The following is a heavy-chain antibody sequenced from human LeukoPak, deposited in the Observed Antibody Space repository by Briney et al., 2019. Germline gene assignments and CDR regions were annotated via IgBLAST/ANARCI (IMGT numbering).Heavy chain of an antibody. D-gene: IGHD3-10*01. CDR3: ARDLGGYGSGSYLGY. CDR2: VSAYNGNT. CDR1: GYTFTSYG. Sequence: ASVKVSCKASGYTFTSYGISWVRQAPGQGLEWMGWVSAYNGNTNYAQKLQGRVTMTTDTSTSTAYMELRSLRSDDTAVYYCARDLGGYGSGSYLGYWGQGTLVTVSS. V-gene: IGHV1-18*01. J-gene: IGHJ4*02.